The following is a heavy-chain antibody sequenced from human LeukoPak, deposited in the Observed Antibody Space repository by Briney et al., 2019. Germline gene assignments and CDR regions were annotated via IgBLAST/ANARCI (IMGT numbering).Heavy chain of an antibody. D-gene: IGHD4-17*01. CDR1: GFTFRNYV. CDR2: IKQDGSKK. J-gene: IGHJ4*02. Sequence: GGSLRLSCAASGFTFRNYVIHWVRQAPGKGLEWVANIKQDGSKKSYVDSVKGRFTISRDNSKNTLYLQMNSLRAEDTAVYYCAKTTLTFDYWGQGTLVTVSS. V-gene: IGHV3-30*18. CDR3: AKTTLTFDY.